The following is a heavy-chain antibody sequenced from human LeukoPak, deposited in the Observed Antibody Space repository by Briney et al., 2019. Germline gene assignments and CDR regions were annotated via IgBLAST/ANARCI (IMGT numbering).Heavy chain of an antibody. D-gene: IGHD6-6*01. V-gene: IGHV3-7*01. Sequence: PGGSLRLSCAASGFSFSSYWMTWVRQAPGKGLEWVARIDQRGSDKHYVDSVKGRFTVSRGNAKNSLFLQMNSLRDEDTAVYYCTRGGAARPDYWGQGTLVTVSS. J-gene: IGHJ4*02. CDR2: IDQRGSDK. CDR1: GFSFSSYW. CDR3: TRGGAARPDY.